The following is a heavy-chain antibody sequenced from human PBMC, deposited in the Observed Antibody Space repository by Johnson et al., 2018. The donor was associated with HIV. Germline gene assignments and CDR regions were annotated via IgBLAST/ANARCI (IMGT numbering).Heavy chain of an antibody. V-gene: IGHV3-66*01. Sequence: VQLVESGGGLVQPGGSLRLSCAASGFTFSNYAIHWVRQAPGKGLEWVSVIYSGGSTYYADSVKGRFTISRDNSKNTLYLQMNSLRAEDTAVYYCPRDRPYYYGSGDAFDIWGQGTMVTVSS. J-gene: IGHJ3*02. CDR2: IYSGGST. CDR1: GFTFSNYA. CDR3: PRDRPYYYGSGDAFDI. D-gene: IGHD3-10*01.